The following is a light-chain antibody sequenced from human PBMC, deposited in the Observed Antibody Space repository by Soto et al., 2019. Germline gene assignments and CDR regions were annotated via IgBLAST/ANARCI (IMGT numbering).Light chain of an antibody. CDR1: SIDVGGYNY. CDR3: SSYTSSLYV. CDR2: DVS. V-gene: IGLV2-14*01. Sequence: SVLAQPAPVSGSPGQSITLSCTRTSIDVGGYNYVSWYQQHPGKAPKLMIYDVSNRPSGVSNRFSDSKFGNTASLTISGLQAEDEADDYCSSYTSSLYVFGTGTKVTVL. J-gene: IGLJ1*01.